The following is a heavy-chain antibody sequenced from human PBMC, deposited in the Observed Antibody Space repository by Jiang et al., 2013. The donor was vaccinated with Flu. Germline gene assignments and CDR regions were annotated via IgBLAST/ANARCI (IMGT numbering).Heavy chain of an antibody. CDR2: INHSGST. J-gene: IGHJ4*02. V-gene: IGHV4-34*01. D-gene: IGHD1-26*01. CDR3: ASFVGAQDY. CDR1: GGSFSGYY. Sequence: LLKPSETLSLTCAVYGGSFSGYYWSWIRQPPGKGLEWIGEINHSGSTNYNPSLKSRVTISVDTSKNQFSLKLSSVTAADTAVYYCASFVGAQDYWGQGTLVTVSS.